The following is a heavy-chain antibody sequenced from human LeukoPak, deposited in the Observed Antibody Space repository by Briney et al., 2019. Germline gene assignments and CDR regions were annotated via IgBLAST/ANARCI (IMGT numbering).Heavy chain of an antibody. V-gene: IGHV3-48*03. J-gene: IGHJ4*02. CDR3: ARKAGGEYSSSWCDVFFDY. CDR1: GFTFSSYE. Sequence: GGSLRLSCAASGFTFSSYEMNWVRQAPGKGLEWVSYISSSGSTIYYADSAKGRFTISRDNAKNSLYLQMNSPRAEDTAVYYCARKAGGEYSSSWCDVFFDYWGQGTLVTVSS. D-gene: IGHD6-13*01. CDR2: ISSSGSTI.